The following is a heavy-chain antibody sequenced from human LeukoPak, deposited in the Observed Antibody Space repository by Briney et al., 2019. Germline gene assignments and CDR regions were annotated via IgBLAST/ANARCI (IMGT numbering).Heavy chain of an antibody. CDR1: GYTLTELS. D-gene: IGHD3-10*01. CDR3: ATGTSKRMVRGVIIGDVFDY. Sequence: ASVKVSCKVSGYTLTELSMRWVRQAPGKGLEWMGGFDPEDGETTYAQKFQGRVTMTEDASTDTAYMELSSLRSEDTAVYYCATGTSKRMVRGVIIGDVFDYWGQGTLVTVSS. CDR2: FDPEDGET. V-gene: IGHV1-24*01. J-gene: IGHJ4*02.